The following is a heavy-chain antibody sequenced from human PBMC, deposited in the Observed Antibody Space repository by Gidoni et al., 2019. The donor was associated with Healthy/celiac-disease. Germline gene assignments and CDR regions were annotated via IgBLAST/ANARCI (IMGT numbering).Heavy chain of an antibody. CDR3: AKDLGDGYPPLVSYFDY. J-gene: IGHJ4*02. CDR1: GFTFSSYG. D-gene: IGHD5-12*01. V-gene: IGHV3-30*18. CDR2: ISYDGSNK. Sequence: QVQLVESGGGVVQPGRSLRLSCAASGFTFSSYGMHWVRQAPGKGLEWVAVISYDGSNKYYADSVKGRFTISRDNSKNTLYLQMNSLRAEDTAVYYCAKDLGDGYPPLVSYFDYWGQGTLVTVSS.